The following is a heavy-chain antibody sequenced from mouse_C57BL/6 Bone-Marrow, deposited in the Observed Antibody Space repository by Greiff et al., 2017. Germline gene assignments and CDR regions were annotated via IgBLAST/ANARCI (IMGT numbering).Heavy chain of an antibody. CDR3: AGNYYGSSFYAMDY. D-gene: IGHD1-1*01. Sequence: EVKLMESGGGLVKPGGSLKLSCAASGFTFSSYTMSWVRQTPEKRLEWVATISGCGGNTYYPDSVKGRFTISRDNAKNTLYLQMSSLRSEDTASYYCAGNYYGSSFYAMDYWGQGTSVTVSS. CDR2: ISGCGGNT. CDR1: GFTFSSYT. V-gene: IGHV5-9*01. J-gene: IGHJ4*01.